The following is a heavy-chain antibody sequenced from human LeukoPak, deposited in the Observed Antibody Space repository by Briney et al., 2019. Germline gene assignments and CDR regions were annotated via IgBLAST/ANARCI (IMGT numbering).Heavy chain of an antibody. Sequence: SETLSLTCTVSGGSNSSYYWSWIRQPPGKGLEWIGYIYTSGSTNYSPSLKSRVTISVDTSKNQFSLKLSSVTAADTAVYYCARGEAYYDFWSGYLNNWFDPWGQGTLVTVSS. D-gene: IGHD3-3*01. V-gene: IGHV4-4*09. CDR2: IYTSGST. CDR1: GGSNSSYY. CDR3: ARGEAYYDFWSGYLNNWFDP. J-gene: IGHJ5*02.